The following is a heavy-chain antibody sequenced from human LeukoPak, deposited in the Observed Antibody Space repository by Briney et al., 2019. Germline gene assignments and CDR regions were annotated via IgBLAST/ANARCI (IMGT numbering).Heavy chain of an antibody. CDR3: ARERYNWNWDY. CDR1: GFTFSSYS. V-gene: IGHV3-48*04. D-gene: IGHD1-7*01. CDR2: ISSSSSTI. Sequence: GGSLRLSCAASGFTFSSYSMNWVRQAPGKGLEWVSYISSSSSTIYYADSVKGRFTISRDNAKNSLYLQMNSLRAEDTAVYYCARERYNWNWDYWGQGTLVTVSS. J-gene: IGHJ4*02.